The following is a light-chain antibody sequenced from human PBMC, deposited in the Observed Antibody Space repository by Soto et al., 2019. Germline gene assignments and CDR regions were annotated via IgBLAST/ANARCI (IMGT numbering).Light chain of an antibody. J-gene: IGKJ4*01. V-gene: IGKV1-39*01. CDR1: QIISSY. CDR2: AAS. CDR3: QQLNSYPLT. Sequence: DIQMTQSPSPRSASVGDRVTITFRASQIISSYLNLYQQKPGKAPKLLIYAASTLQSGVPSRFSGSGSGTDFTLTISSLQPEDFATYYCQQLNSYPLTFGGGTKVDIK.